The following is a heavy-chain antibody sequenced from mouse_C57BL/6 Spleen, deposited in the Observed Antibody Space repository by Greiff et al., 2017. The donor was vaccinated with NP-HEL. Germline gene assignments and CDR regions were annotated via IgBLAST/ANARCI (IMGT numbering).Heavy chain of an antibody. CDR2: IDPSDSYT. J-gene: IGHJ2*01. CDR1: GYTFTSYW. CDR3: ARSQTGPFDY. V-gene: IGHV1-69*01. D-gene: IGHD4-1*01. Sequence: QVQLQQPGAELVMPGASVKLSCKASGYTFTSYWMHWVKQRPGQGLEWIGEIDPSDSYTNYNQKFKGKSTLTVDKSSSTAYMQLSSLTSEDSAVYYCARSQTGPFDYWGQGTTLTVSS.